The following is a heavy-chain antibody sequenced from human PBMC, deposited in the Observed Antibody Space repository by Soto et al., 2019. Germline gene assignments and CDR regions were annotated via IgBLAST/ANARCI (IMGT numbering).Heavy chain of an antibody. D-gene: IGHD4-17*01. Sequence: EVQLVESGGGLVQPGGSLRLSCAASGFTFSSYDMHWVRQATGKGLEWVSAIGTAGDTYYPGSVKGRFTISRENAKNSLYLQMNSLRAGDTAVYYCARGPPYGDYANCYYYYMDVWGKGTTVTVSS. V-gene: IGHV3-13*01. J-gene: IGHJ6*03. CDR2: IGTAGDT. CDR1: GFTFSSYD. CDR3: ARGPPYGDYANCYYYYMDV.